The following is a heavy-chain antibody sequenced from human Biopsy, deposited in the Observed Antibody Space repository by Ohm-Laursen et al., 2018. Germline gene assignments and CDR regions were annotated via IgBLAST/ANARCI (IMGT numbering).Heavy chain of an antibody. CDR3: ARDRGFYSDRTVPGYFDL. CDR1: GDSISSYC. Sequence: SETLSLTCIVSGDSISSYCWSWIRQPPGKGLEWIGYVSYTGSTDYNPSLQSRVTISVDTSKNHFSLRLRSVTPADTAMYYCARDRGFYSDRTVPGYFDLWGRGTLVTVSS. D-gene: IGHD3-22*01. CDR2: VSYTGST. V-gene: IGHV4-59*01. J-gene: IGHJ2*01.